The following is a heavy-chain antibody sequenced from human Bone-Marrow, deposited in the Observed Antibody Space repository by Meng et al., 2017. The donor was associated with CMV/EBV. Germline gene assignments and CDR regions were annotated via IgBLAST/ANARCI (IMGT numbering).Heavy chain of an antibody. V-gene: IGHV4-39*07. CDR3: ARGRRSGSYFFYYGRDV. CDR2: IHNSGST. CDR1: GASISSSPYH. Sequence: SETLCLTCTVSGASISSSPYHWGWIRQPPGKGLEWIGSIHNSGSTYYNPSLRSRVTVSVDTSKNQFSLKLTSVTAADTAVYYCARGRRSGSYFFYYGRDVWGQGNTVTVSS. J-gene: IGHJ6*02. D-gene: IGHD1-26*01.